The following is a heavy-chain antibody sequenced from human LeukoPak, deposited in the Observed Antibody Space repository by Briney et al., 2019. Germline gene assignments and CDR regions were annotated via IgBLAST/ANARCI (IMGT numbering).Heavy chain of an antibody. CDR2: ISGYNGDT. CDR3: ARDPSNSSGRYWYIDV. V-gene: IGHV1-18*01. Sequence: ASVMVSCKASGYTFTRYGFSWVRQAPGQGPEWIGWISGYNGDTIYAQKFQGRVTMTTDRSTTAYMELRSLRSDDTALYYCARDPSNSSGRYWYIDVWGRGTLVTVSS. D-gene: IGHD6-19*01. J-gene: IGHJ2*01. CDR1: GYTFTRYG.